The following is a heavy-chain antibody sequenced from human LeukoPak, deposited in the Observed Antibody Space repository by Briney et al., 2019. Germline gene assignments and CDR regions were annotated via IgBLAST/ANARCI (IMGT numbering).Heavy chain of an antibody. V-gene: IGHV4-59*01. D-gene: IGHD6-13*01. Sequence: SETLSLTCTVSGGSISSYYWSWIRQPPGKGLEWIGYIYYSGSTNYNPSLKSRVTISVDTSKNQFSLKLSSVTAADTHVYYCASGRQQLAHYGMDVWGQGTTVTVSS. CDR3: ASGRQQLAHYGMDV. J-gene: IGHJ6*02. CDR1: GGSISSYY. CDR2: IYYSGST.